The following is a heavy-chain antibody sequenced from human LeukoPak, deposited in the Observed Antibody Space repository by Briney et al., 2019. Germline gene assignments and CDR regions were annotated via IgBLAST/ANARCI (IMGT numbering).Heavy chain of an antibody. D-gene: IGHD2-15*01. V-gene: IGHV3-74*01. Sequence: GGSLRLSCATSGFTFSDYWMHWVRQAPGEGLVWVSRINSDGSSTSYADSVRGRFTISRDNAKNTLYLQMNSLRADDTAVYYCTTVNVPATSYWGQGTLVTVST. CDR3: TTVNVPATSY. CDR2: INSDGSST. CDR1: GFTFSDYW. J-gene: IGHJ4*02.